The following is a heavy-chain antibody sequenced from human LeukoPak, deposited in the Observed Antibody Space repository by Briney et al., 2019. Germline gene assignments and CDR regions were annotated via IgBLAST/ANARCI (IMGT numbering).Heavy chain of an antibody. V-gene: IGHV1-18*01. Sequence: ASVKVSCKASGYTFTSYGISWVRQAPGQGLEWMGWISAYNGNTNYAQKLQGRVTMTTDTSTSTAYMELRSLRSDNTAVYYCARDRSDKAYYYYMDVWGKGTTVTISS. D-gene: IGHD1-26*01. J-gene: IGHJ6*03. CDR3: ARDRSDKAYYYYMDV. CDR1: GYTFTSYG. CDR2: ISAYNGNT.